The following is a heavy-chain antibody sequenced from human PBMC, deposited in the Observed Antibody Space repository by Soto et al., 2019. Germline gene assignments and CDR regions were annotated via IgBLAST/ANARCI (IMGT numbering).Heavy chain of an antibody. V-gene: IGHV3-48*01. CDR1: GFTFSSYS. J-gene: IGHJ4*02. D-gene: IGHD6-6*01. CDR2: ISSSSSTI. Sequence: GGSLRLSCAASGFTFSSYSMNWVRQAPGKGLEWVSYISSSSSTIYYADSVKGRFTISRDNAKNSLYLQMNSLRAEDTAVYYCARDLFVAARSFGAFDYWGQGTLVTVSS. CDR3: ARDLFVAARSFGAFDY.